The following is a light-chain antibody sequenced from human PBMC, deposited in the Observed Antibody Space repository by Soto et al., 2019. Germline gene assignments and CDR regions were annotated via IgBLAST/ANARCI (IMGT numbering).Light chain of an antibody. J-gene: IGLJ1*01. CDR3: SSYTSSSTLV. Sequence: VLTQPASVSGSPGQSITISCTGTSSDVGGYNYVSWYQQHPGKAPKLTIYEVSNRPSGVSNRFSGSKSGNTASLTISGLQAEDEADYYCSSYTSSSTLVFGTGTKVTVL. CDR2: EVS. CDR1: SSDVGGYNY. V-gene: IGLV2-14*01.